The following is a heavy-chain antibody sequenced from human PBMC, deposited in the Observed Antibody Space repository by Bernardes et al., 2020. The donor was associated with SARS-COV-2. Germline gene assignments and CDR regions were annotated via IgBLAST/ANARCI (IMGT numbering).Heavy chain of an antibody. CDR3: ARPLRRGSGWPLEY. J-gene: IGHJ4*02. D-gene: IGHD6-19*01. CDR2: MNPNSGNT. V-gene: IGHV1-8*01. Sequence: ASVKVSCKASGYTFTSYDINWVRQATGQGLEWMGWMNPNSGNTGYAQKFQGRVTMTRNTSISTAYMELSSLRSEDTAVYYCARPLRRGSGWPLEYWGQGTLVTVSS. CDR1: GYTFTSYD.